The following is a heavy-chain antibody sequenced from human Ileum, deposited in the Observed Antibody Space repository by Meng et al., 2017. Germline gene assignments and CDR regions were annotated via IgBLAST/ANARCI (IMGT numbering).Heavy chain of an antibody. CDR2: ISSSSSYI. CDR1: GFTFSSYS. CDR3: APEDWFDP. Sequence: GQLGGSGGDWVSPGGSRRFSCAASGFTFSSYSMNWVRQAPGKGLEWVSSISSSSSYIYYADSVKGRFTISRDNSKNTLYLQMNSLRAEDTAVYYCAPEDWFDPWGQGTLVTVSS. J-gene: IGHJ5*02. V-gene: IGHV3-21*04.